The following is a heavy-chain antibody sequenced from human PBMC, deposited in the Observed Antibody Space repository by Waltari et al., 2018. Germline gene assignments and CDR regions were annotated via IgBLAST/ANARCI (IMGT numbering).Heavy chain of an antibody. D-gene: IGHD6-13*01. V-gene: IGHV3-33*06. Sequence: QVQLVESGGGVVQPGRSLRLSCAASGFTFSSYGMHWVRQAPGKGLEGVAFIWYDGSNKYYADSVKGRFTISRDNSKNTLYLQMNSLRAEDTAVYYGAKDRIAAAGRHAFDIWGQGTMVTVSS. CDR1: GFTFSSYG. CDR2: IWYDGSNK. J-gene: IGHJ3*02. CDR3: AKDRIAAAGRHAFDI.